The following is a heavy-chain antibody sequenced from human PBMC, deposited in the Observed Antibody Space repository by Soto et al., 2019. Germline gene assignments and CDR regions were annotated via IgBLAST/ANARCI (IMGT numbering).Heavy chain of an antibody. D-gene: IGHD2-2*01. J-gene: IGHJ4*02. CDR1: RGTFSIYT. CDR2: IIPVFGTT. Sequence: QVQLVQSGAEVKKPGSSVKVSCKASRGTFSIYTINWVRQAPGQGLEWMGGIIPVFGTTNYAQKFQGRVTITAAESTSTADMEVSSLRSEDTAVYYCAITPMKVVPAASYFDCWGQGTLVTVSS. V-gene: IGHV1-69*01. CDR3: AITPMKVVPAASYFDC.